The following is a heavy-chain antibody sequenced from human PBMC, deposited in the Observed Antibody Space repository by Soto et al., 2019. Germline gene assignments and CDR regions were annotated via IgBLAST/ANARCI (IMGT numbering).Heavy chain of an antibody. V-gene: IGHV3-30*18. CDR1: GFTFSTYG. CDR2: ISYDGYLK. Sequence: PGGSLRLSCAASGFTFSTYGMQWVRQAPGKGLEWVAVISYDGYLKYYVDAVKGRFTVARDNSKNTLFLEMNSLRVEDTAVYFCAKDSKVCGTHSRHFTYYYGLDLWGQGTTVTVSS. D-gene: IGHD3-16*01. J-gene: IGHJ6*02. CDR3: AKDSKVCGTHSRHFTYYYGLDL.